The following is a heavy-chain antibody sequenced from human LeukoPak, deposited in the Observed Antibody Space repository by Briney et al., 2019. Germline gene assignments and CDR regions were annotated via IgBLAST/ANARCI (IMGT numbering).Heavy chain of an antibody. CDR2: ISGSSSTI. V-gene: IGHV3-48*01. Sequence: GGSLRLSCAGSGFTFRSHSMTWVRQAPGKGLEWISYISGSSSTIHYADSVKGRFTISRDNDKNSLYLEMNSLRAEDTAVYFCARVEKGFWSGFKMDVWGKGTAVTVSS. CDR1: GFTFRSHS. D-gene: IGHD3-3*01. CDR3: ARVEKGFWSGFKMDV. J-gene: IGHJ6*04.